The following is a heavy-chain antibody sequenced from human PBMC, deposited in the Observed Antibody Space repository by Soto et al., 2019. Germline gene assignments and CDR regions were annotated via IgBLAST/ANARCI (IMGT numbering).Heavy chain of an antibody. CDR3: ARVSAAAGDAFDT. CDR1: GYTFTSYA. J-gene: IGHJ3*02. V-gene: IGHV1-3*01. D-gene: IGHD3-10*01. CDR2: INAGNGNT. Sequence: ASVKVSCKASGYTFTSYAMHWVRQAPGQRLEWMGWINAGNGNTKYSQKFQGRVTITRDTSASTAYMELSSLRSEDTAVYYCARVSAAAGDAFDTWGQGTMVTVSS.